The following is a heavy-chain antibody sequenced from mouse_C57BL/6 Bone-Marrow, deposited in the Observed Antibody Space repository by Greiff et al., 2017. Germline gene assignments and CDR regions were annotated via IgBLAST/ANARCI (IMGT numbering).Heavy chain of an antibody. J-gene: IGHJ3*01. CDR3: ARGRGWLDAY. CDR2: ISDGGSYT. V-gene: IGHV5-4*03. D-gene: IGHD2-3*01. Sequence: EVKLVESGGGLVKPGGSLKLSCAASGFTFSSYAMSWVRQTPEKRLEWVATISDGGSYTYYPDNVKGRFTISRDNAKNNLYLQMSNLKSEETAMYYCARGRGWLDAYWGQGTLVTVSA. CDR1: GFTFSSYA.